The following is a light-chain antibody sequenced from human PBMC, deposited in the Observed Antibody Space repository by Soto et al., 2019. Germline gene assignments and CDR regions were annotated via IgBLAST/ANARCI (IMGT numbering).Light chain of an antibody. CDR1: QSVSSNY. CDR2: GAS. Sequence: EIVLTQSPGTLALSPGXRATLSCRASQSVSSNYITWYQQKPGQAPRRLIFGASSRATGIPDRFSGSGSGTDFTLTISRLEPEDFAVYYCQQYGSSPSTFGQGTKVDIK. V-gene: IGKV3-20*01. J-gene: IGKJ1*01. CDR3: QQYGSSPST.